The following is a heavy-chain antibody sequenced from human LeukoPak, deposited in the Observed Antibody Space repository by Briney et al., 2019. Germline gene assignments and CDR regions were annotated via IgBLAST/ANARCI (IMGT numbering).Heavy chain of an antibody. Sequence: RASVKVSCKASGYTFTDYYMHWVRQAPGQGLEWMGWLNPNSGDTNYAQKFQGRVSMTRDSSISTAYMDLSDLRSDDTAVYSCARGRNIEMTTMSGGSDYWGQGTLVTVSS. V-gene: IGHV1-2*02. CDR3: ARGRNIEMTTMSGGSDY. D-gene: IGHD5-24*01. CDR2: LNPNSGDT. J-gene: IGHJ4*02. CDR1: GYTFTDYY.